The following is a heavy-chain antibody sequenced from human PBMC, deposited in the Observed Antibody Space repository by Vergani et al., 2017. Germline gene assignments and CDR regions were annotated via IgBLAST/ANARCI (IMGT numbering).Heavy chain of an antibody. Sequence: QVQLQESCPRLVRPSQTLSLTCTVSGGSINTGAYYWSWIRQPAGKGLEWIGRVYNSGITNYNHSLKSRVTILVDRSKSQLSLKLTSVTAGDTAVYFCARELSYYYGSGSDDCNPYYYEGMDVWGPGTTVAVSS. CDR3: ARELSYYYGSGSDDCNPYYYEGMDV. J-gene: IGHJ6*02. CDR1: GGSINTGAYY. CDR2: VYNSGIT. D-gene: IGHD3-10*01. V-gene: IGHV4-61*02.